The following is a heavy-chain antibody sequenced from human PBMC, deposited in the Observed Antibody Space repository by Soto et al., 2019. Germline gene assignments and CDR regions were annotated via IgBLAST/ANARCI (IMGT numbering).Heavy chain of an antibody. CDR2: IYPSGGEI. CDR3: VKGGWGDN. Sequence: EVQLLESGGGLVQPGESLRLSCAASGFNFSTYGMTWVRQAPGRGLEWVSAIYPSGGEIYYAAAVMGRFIISRDDSRGSVSLQMDSLRGEDTATYYCVKGGWGDNWGQGTLVTVSS. J-gene: IGHJ4*02. V-gene: IGHV3-23*01. CDR1: GFNFSTYG. D-gene: IGHD6-19*01.